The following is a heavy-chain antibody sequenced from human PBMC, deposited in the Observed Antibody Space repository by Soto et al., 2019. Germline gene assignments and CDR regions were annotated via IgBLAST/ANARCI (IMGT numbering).Heavy chain of an antibody. CDR1: GFTFSSYA. CDR3: ARDDDYRFDY. J-gene: IGHJ4*02. V-gene: IGHV3-48*01. Sequence: HPGGSLRLSCAASGFTFSSYAMHWVRQAPGKGLEWVAYICTGSGTISYADSVKGRFTISRDNAKNSLYLQMNSLRAEDTAVYYCARDDDYRFDYWGQGALVTVSS. CDR2: ICTGSGTI. D-gene: IGHD4-17*01.